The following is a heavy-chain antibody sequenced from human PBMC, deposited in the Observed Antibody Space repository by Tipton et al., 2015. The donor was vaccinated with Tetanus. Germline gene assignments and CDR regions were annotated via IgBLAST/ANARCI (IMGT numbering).Heavy chain of an antibody. CDR1: GFTFSSYG. CDR2: ISYDGSNK. D-gene: IGHD6-13*01. V-gene: IGHV3-30*18. CDR3: AKDYYSSSWYTFDY. J-gene: IGHJ4*02. Sequence: SLRLSCAASGFTFSSYGMHWVRQAPGKGLEWVAVISYDGSNKYYADSVKGRFTVSRDNSKNTLYLQMNSLRAEDTAVYYCAKDYYSSSWYTFDYWGQGTLVTVSS.